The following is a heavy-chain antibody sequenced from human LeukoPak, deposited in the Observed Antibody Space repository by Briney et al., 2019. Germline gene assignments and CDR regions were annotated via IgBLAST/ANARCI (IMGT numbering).Heavy chain of an antibody. CDR3: SWSLNY. CDR2: SNWNGGST. D-gene: IGHD1-26*01. V-gene: IGHV3-20*04. CDR1: GFTFDDYG. J-gene: IGHJ4*02. Sequence: GGSLRLSCAASGFTFDDYGMSWVRQVPGKGLEWVSGSNWNGGSTGNADSVKGRFTISRDTAKNLLYLQMNSLRAEDTAVYFCSWSLNYWGLGTLATVSS.